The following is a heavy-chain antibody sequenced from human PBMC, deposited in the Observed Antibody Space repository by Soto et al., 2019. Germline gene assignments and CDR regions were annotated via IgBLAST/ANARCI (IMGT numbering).Heavy chain of an antibody. CDR1: GGSLSSRSYY. J-gene: IGHJ3*02. Sequence: LSLTCTVSGGSLSSRSYYWRWIRQPPAKGLEWIVSISYSWSTYYSTSLKRRVSISVETSKNQFSLILSSVAAAETAVYDWASKILRVGGVEIAAIGAFDRSSQGGMVSV. V-gene: IGHV4-39*01. D-gene: IGHD2-21*01. CDR2: ISYSWST. CDR3: ASKILRVGGVEIAAIGAFDR.